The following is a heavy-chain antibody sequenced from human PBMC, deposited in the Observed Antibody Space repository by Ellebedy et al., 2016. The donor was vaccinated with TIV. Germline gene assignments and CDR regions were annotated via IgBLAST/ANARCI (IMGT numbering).Heavy chain of an antibody. CDR1: GYTFSSYG. CDR3: ARGEPHDDLLADYSPAEYFLH. J-gene: IGHJ1*01. D-gene: IGHD3-9*01. CDR2: INPYNDNR. V-gene: IGHV1-18*01. Sequence: AASVKVSCKASGYTFSSYGINWLRQAPGQGLEWLGWINPYNDNRDYAQSLQGRVTLTTDTPSSTAYMELRSLRSDDTAVYYCARGEPHDDLLADYSPAEYFLHWGLGTLITVSS.